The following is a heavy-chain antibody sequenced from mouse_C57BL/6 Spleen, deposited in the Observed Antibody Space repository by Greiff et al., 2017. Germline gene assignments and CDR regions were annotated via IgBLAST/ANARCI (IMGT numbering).Heavy chain of an antibody. CDR2: IYPSDSET. V-gene: IGHV1-61*01. J-gene: IGHJ1*03. CDR3: ARGGVTTGDFDV. Sequence: VQLQQPGAELVRPGSSVKLSCKASGYTFTSYWMDWVKQRPGQGLEWIGNIYPSDSETHYNQKFKDKATLTLDTSSSTAYMQLSSLTSAGSAVYYCARGGVTTGDFDVWGTGTPVTASS. D-gene: IGHD2-2*01. CDR1: GYTFTSYW.